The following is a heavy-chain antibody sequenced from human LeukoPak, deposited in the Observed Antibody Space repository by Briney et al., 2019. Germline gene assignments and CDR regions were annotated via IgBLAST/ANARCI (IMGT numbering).Heavy chain of an antibody. CDR1: GGTFISDA. D-gene: IGHD5-12*01. J-gene: IGHJ4*02. Sequence: SVKVSCKASGGTFISDAISWVRQAHGQGLEWMGGIIPAFNTADQAQKFQDRVTITADESTSTAYMELSSLRSEDTAVYYCARCPWQRDGQGAYYFDYWGQGTLVTVSS. V-gene: IGHV1-69*13. CDR3: ARCPWQRDGQGAYYFDY. CDR2: IIPAFNTA.